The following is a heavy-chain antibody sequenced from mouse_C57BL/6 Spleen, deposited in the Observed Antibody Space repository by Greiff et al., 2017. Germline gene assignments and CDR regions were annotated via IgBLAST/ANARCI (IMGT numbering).Heavy chain of an antibody. CDR3: SRGWLLRGDAMDY. CDR2: ISSGSSTI. CDR1: GFTFSDYG. J-gene: IGHJ4*01. D-gene: IGHD2-3*01. V-gene: IGHV5-17*01. Sequence: DVKLVESGGGLVKPGGSLKLSCAASGFTFSDYGMHWVRQAPEKGLEWVAYISSGSSTIYYADTVTGRFTISRDNAKNTLFLQMTSLMSEDTAMYYCSRGWLLRGDAMDYWGQGTSVTVSS.